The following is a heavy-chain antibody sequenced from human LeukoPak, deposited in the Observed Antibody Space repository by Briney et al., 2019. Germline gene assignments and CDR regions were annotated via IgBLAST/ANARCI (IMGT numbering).Heavy chain of an antibody. Sequence: ASVKVSCKGSGYTFTSYAMHWVRQAPGQGLEWMGWINAGNGNTKYSQKFQGRVTITRDTSASTAYMELSSLRSEDTAVYYCALGIPTTAMIHYWGQGTLVTVSS. D-gene: IGHD7-27*01. CDR3: ALGIPTTAMIHY. J-gene: IGHJ4*02. V-gene: IGHV1-3*01. CDR2: INAGNGNT. CDR1: GYTFTSYA.